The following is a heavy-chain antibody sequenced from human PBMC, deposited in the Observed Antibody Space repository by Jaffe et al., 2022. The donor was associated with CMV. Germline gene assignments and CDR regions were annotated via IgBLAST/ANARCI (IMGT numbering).Heavy chain of an antibody. CDR2: IKEDGIEK. J-gene: IGHJ5*02. V-gene: IGHV3-7*01. CDR1: GFKFSSYW. CDR3: ARFGRELFSRRDWFAP. Sequence: EVQLVESGGGLVQSGGSLRLSCAASGFKFSSYWMSWVRQAPGKGLEWVANIKEDGIEKYYVDSVKGRFTISRDNAKNSLYLQMNSLRAEDTAVYYCARFGRELFSRRDWFAPWGQGTLVTVSS. D-gene: IGHD3-10*01.